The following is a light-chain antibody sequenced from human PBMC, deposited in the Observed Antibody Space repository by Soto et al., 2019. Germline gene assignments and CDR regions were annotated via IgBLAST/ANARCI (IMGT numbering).Light chain of an antibody. J-gene: IGKJ1*01. CDR3: QQYYSPPLT. CDR1: QSVLYSPNNKNY. Sequence: DIVMTQSPDSLAVSLGERATINCKSSQSVLYSPNNKNYLAWYQQKSGQPPKVIMFWASTRESGVPDRFSGSGSGTDFTLTITSLQAEDVAVYFCQQYYSPPLTFGQGTKVEI. V-gene: IGKV4-1*01. CDR2: WAS.